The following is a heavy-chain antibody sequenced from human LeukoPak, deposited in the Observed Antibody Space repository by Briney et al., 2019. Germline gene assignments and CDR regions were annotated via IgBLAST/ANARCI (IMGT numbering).Heavy chain of an antibody. CDR3: ARDYRGDYSAYWYFDL. J-gene: IGHJ2*01. Sequence: PSQTLSLTCTVSGGSISSGGYYWSWIRQHPGKGLEWIGYIYYSGSTNYNPSLKSRVTISVDTSKNQFSLKLSSVTAADTAVYYCARDYRGDYSAYWYFDLWGRGTLVTVSS. CDR2: IYYSGST. CDR1: GGSISSGGYY. D-gene: IGHD4-17*01. V-gene: IGHV4-61*08.